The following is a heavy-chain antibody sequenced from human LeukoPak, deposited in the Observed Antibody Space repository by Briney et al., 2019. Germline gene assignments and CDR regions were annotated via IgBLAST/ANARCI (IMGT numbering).Heavy chain of an antibody. CDR3: ARRYCSGGSCYLFDY. V-gene: IGHV5-51*01. J-gene: IGHJ4*02. CDR1: GYSFTSYW. CDR2: IYPGDSDT. D-gene: IGHD2-15*01. Sequence: GESLKISCKGSGYSFTSYWIGWVRQMPGKGLEWMGTIYPGDSDTRYSPSFQGQVTISADKSISTAYLQWSSLKASDTAMYYCARRYCSGGSCYLFDYWGQGTLVTVSS.